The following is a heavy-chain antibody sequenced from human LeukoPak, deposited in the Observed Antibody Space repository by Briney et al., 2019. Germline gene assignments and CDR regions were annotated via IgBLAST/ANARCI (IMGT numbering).Heavy chain of an antibody. V-gene: IGHV1-69*06. CDR1: GGTFSSYA. Sequence: GASVKVSCKASGGTFSSYAISWVRQAPGQGLEWMGGIIPIFGTANYAQKFQGRVTITADKSTSTAYMELSSLRSEDTAVYYCARDPTHYYDSSGYEYYFDYWGQGTLVTVSS. CDR2: IIPIFGTA. D-gene: IGHD3-22*01. J-gene: IGHJ4*02. CDR3: ARDPTHYYDSSGYEYYFDY.